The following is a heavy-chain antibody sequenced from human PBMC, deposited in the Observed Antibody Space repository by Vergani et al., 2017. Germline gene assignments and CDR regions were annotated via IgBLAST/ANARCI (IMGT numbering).Heavy chain of an antibody. V-gene: IGHV3-21*01. CDR2: ISSSSSYI. Sequence: EVQLVESGGGLVKPGGSLRLSCAASGFTFSSYSMNWVRQAPGKGLEWVSSISSSSSYIYYADSVKGRFTISRDNAKNSLYLQMNSLRAEDTAVYYWASVNWNDDDAFDIWGQGTMVTVSS. J-gene: IGHJ3*02. CDR3: ASVNWNDDDAFDI. D-gene: IGHD1-20*01. CDR1: GFTFSSYS.